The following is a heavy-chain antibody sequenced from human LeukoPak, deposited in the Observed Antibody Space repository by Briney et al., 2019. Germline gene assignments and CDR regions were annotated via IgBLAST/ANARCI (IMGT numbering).Heavy chain of an antibody. J-gene: IGHJ4*02. Sequence: GGSLRLSCAASGFTFSGSATHWVRQASGKGLEWVGCIRNTGNTYATTYAESVQGRFTISRDDSKNTAYLQMNSLKLEDAAVYYCTSGSSYYFDYWGQGTLVTVSS. CDR3: TSGSSYYFDY. CDR1: GFTFSGSA. CDR2: IRNTGNTYAT. D-gene: IGHD1-26*01. V-gene: IGHV3-73*01.